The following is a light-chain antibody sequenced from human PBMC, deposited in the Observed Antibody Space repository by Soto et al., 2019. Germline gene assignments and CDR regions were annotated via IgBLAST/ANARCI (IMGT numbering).Light chain of an antibody. V-gene: IGLV2-11*01. Sequence: VLTQPRSVSGSPGQSVTISCTGTSSDVGGYNYVSWYQQHPGKAPKLMIYDVSKRPSGVPDRFSGSKSGNTASLTISGLQAEDEADYYCCSYAGSYTLYVFGTGTKVTV. CDR1: SSDVGGYNY. J-gene: IGLJ1*01. CDR2: DVS. CDR3: CSYAGSYTLYV.